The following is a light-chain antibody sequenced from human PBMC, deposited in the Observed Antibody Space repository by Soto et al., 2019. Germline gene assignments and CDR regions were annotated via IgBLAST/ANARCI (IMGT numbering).Light chain of an antibody. CDR2: GAS. V-gene: IGKV3-20*01. CDR1: QSVSRAY. J-gene: IGKJ1*01. Sequence: EIVLTQSPGTLSLSPGERAALSCRASQSVSRAYFAWYQQKPGQAPRLLIYGASSRATGIPDRFSGSGSGTDFTLTITRLEPEDFAVYYCQQYGSSPWTFGQGTKVEIK. CDR3: QQYGSSPWT.